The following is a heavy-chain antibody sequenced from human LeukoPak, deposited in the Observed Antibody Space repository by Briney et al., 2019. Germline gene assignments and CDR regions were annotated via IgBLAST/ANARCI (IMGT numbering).Heavy chain of an antibody. CDR3: AKENFGANYFDY. CDR2: ISDSGART. J-gene: IGHJ4*02. D-gene: IGHD4-17*01. Sequence: PGGSLRLSCEASGFTFSSHAMSWVRQSPGKGLEWVSAISDSGARTYYADSVRGRFTISRDNFKNILYLHLNSPRAEDAAVYYCAKENFGANYFDYWGQGSLVTVS. CDR1: GFTFSSHA. V-gene: IGHV3-23*01.